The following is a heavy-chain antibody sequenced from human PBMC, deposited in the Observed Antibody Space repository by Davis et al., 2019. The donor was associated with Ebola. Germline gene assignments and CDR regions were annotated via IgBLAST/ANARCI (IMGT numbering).Heavy chain of an antibody. J-gene: IGHJ6*02. D-gene: IGHD1-14*01. CDR2: IYYTGTT. CDR1: GASIRSHY. Sequence: SETLSLTCTVSGASIRSHYWSWIRQSPGKGLEWIGYIYYTGTTNYNPSLKSRVTISVDTSKNQFSLKLSSVTAADTAVYYCARHSIIFYYGMDVWGQGTTVTVSS. CDR3: ARHSIIFYYGMDV. V-gene: IGHV4-59*08.